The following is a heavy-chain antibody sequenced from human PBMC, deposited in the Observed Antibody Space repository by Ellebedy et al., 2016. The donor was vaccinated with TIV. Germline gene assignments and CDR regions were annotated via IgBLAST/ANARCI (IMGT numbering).Heavy chain of an antibody. CDR2: IIPIFGTA. CDR3: ARLSGYCSGGSCYSWGFDP. V-gene: IGHV1-69*05. J-gene: IGHJ5*02. Sequence: AASVKVSCKASGGTFSSYAISWVRQAPGQGLEWMGGIIPIFGTANYAQKFQGRVTITRNTSISTAYMELSSLRSEDTAVYYCARLSGYCSGGSCYSWGFDPWGQGTLVTVSS. CDR1: GGTFSSYA. D-gene: IGHD2-15*01.